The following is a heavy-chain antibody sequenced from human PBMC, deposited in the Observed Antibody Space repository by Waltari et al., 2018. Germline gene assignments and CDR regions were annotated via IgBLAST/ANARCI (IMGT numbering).Heavy chain of an antibody. CDR2: INPKNGDT. CDR3: LRDSSGSHFDY. J-gene: IGHJ4*02. CDR1: AYTSTGYA. V-gene: IGHV1-2*06. D-gene: IGHD3-22*01. Sequence: LLQSGAEVKKPGASVKVSCTASAYTSTGYAILWVRQARGQGLEGMGRINPKNGDTHYAQNFQGRGALTTDTSTNTAFMELQRLRSDDTAVYYCLRDSSGSHFDYWGQGTLVTVSS.